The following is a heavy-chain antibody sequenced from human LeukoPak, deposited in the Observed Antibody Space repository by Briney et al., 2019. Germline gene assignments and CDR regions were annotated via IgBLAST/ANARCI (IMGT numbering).Heavy chain of an antibody. CDR3: TKELHVAVAVADYYYFYMDV. V-gene: IGHV3-23*01. CDR2: INGGGNTT. J-gene: IGHJ6*03. Sequence: GGSLRLSCAASGFAFSNFAMGWVRQSPGKGLEWLSTINGGGNTTFYSDSVKGRFTISRDNSKNTLYLHMDSLRPDDTATYYCTKELHVAVAVADYYYFYMDVWGRGTAVTVSS. CDR1: GFAFSNFA. D-gene: IGHD6-19*01.